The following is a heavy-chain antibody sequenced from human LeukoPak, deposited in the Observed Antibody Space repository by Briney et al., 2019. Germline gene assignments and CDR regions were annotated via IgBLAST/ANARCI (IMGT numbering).Heavy chain of an antibody. CDR2: FDPEDGET. V-gene: IGHV1-24*01. J-gene: IGHJ4*02. D-gene: IGHD5-24*01. CDR3: ATSPRGSWLQSPYFDY. CDR1: GYTLTELS. Sequence: ASVKVSCRVSGYTLTELSMHWVRQAPGKGLEWMGGFDPEDGETIYAQKFQGRVTMTEDTSTDTAYMELSSLRSEDTAVYYCATSPRGSWLQSPYFDYWGQGTLVTVSS.